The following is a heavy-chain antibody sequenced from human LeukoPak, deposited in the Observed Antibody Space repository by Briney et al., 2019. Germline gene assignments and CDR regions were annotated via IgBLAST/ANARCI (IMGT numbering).Heavy chain of an antibody. CDR3: ARKGAFYGSGIGDY. CDR2: IYYSGST. CDR1: GGSISSGDYY. J-gene: IGHJ4*02. V-gene: IGHV4-30-4*01. Sequence: PSQTLSLTCTVSGGSISSGDYYWSWIRQPPGKGLEWIGYIYYSGSTYYNPSLKSRVTISVDTSKNQFSLKLSSVTAADTAVYYCARKGAFYGSGIGDYWGQGTLATVSS. D-gene: IGHD3-10*01.